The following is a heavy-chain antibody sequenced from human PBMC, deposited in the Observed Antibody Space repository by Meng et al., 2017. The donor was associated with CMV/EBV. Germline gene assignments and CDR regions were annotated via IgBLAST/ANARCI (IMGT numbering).Heavy chain of an antibody. CDR2: IYYSGST. D-gene: IGHD4-17*01. Sequence: QLPLQGSGPGLVKPSETLSLTCTVSGGSISSSSYYWGWIRQPPGKGLEWIGSIYYSGSTYYNPSLKSRVTISVDTSKNQFSLKLSSVTAADTAVYYCARDYGDLRQDYWGQGTLVTVSS. CDR3: ARDYGDLRQDY. V-gene: IGHV4-39*07. J-gene: IGHJ4*02. CDR1: GGSISSSSYY.